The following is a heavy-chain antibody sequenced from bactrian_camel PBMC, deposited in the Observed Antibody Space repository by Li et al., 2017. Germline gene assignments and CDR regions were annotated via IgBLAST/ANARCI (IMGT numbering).Heavy chain of an antibody. Sequence: HVQLVESGGGSVQPGGSLRLSCSASASGYTSNSYCMGWFRQAPGKESEGVAGIDMYGKTTYAASVKGRFTISRDNAKNTLHLQMNNLIPEDTAIYYCAVCGSKASIAMAEAFLEADFAYWGQGTQVTVS. J-gene: IGHJ6*01. CDR3: AVCGSKASIAMAEAFLEADFAY. CDR2: IDMYGKT. CDR1: ASGYTSNSYC. D-gene: IGHD4*01. V-gene: IGHV3S6*01.